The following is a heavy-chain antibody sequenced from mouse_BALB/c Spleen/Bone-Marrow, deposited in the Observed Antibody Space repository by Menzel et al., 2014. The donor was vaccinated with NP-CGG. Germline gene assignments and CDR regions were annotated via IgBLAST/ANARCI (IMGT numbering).Heavy chain of an antibody. D-gene: IGHD1-1*01. Sequence: EVQLVESGGGLVQPGRSLKLSCAASEFDFSRFWMSWVRQAPGKGLEWIGEINPDSSTLNYTPSLKDKFIISRDNAKNTLYLQMNKVRSEDTALYYCARLSYYGRFAYWGQGTLVTVSA. CDR1: EFDFSRFW. CDR3: ARLSYYGRFAY. V-gene: IGHV4-1*02. J-gene: IGHJ3*01. CDR2: INPDSSTL.